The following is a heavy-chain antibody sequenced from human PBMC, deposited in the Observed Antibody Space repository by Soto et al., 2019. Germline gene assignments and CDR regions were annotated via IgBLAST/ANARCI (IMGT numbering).Heavy chain of an antibody. D-gene: IGHD5-12*01. V-gene: IGHV3-23*01. CDR1: GFTFSSYA. J-gene: IGHJ4*02. Sequence: GGSLRLSCAPSGFTFSSYAMSWVRQAPGKGLEWVSAISGSGGSTYYADSVKGRFTISRDNSKNTLYLQMNSLRAEDTAVYYCAKDIRGYSGYDYDYWGQGTLVTVSS. CDR3: AKDIRGYSGYDYDY. CDR2: ISGSGGST.